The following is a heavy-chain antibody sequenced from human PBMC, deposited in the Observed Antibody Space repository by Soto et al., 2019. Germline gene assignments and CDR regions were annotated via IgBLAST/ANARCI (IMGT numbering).Heavy chain of an antibody. Sequence: PGESLNISCKGSGYSVTSYGISWVRQMPGKGLEWMGRIDPSDSYTNYSPSFQGHVTISADKSISTAYLQWSSLKASDTAMYYCARLRASPPQPDYWGQRTLVTVSS. J-gene: IGHJ4*02. CDR2: IDPSDSYT. D-gene: IGHD4-17*01. V-gene: IGHV5-10-1*01. CDR3: ARLRASPPQPDY. CDR1: GYSVTSYG.